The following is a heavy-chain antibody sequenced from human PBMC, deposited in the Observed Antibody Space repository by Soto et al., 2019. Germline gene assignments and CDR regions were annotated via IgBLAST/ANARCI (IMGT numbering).Heavy chain of an antibody. V-gene: IGHV4-39*01. D-gene: IGHD5-18*01. J-gene: IGHJ6*04. CDR3: ACIFSGGYSYGFYYDGMDV. Sequence: SETLSLTCTVSGGSISSSSYYWGWIRQPPGKGLEWIGSIFYSGSTYYNPSLKSRVTISVDTSKNQFSLKLSSVTAADTAVYYCACIFSGGYSYGFYYDGMDVWGKGTTVT. CDR2: IFYSGST. CDR1: GGSISSSSYY.